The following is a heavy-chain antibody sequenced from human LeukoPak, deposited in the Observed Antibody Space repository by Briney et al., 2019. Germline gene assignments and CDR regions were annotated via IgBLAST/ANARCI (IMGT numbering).Heavy chain of an antibody. D-gene: IGHD2-2*01. CDR1: TFTFRNYW. J-gene: IGHJ3*02. Sequence: GGSLRLSCAASTFTFRNYWMSWVRQAPGKGLEWVANIKHDGSEKYYVDSVKGRLTISRDNAKNSLYLQMNSLRAEDTAVYYCARYCSSTSCNDAFDMWGQGTMVTVSS. V-gene: IGHV3-7*01. CDR3: ARYCSSTSCNDAFDM. CDR2: IKHDGSEK.